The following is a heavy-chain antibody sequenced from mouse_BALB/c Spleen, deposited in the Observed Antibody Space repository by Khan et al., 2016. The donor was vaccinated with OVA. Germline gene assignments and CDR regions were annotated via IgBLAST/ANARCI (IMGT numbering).Heavy chain of an antibody. V-gene: IGHV1-4*01. CDR3: VGEGAYHRSDGRFAY. Sequence: QVQLQQSGAELARPGASVKMSCRASGYTFSSYTIHWIIQRPGQALEWIGHIYPSNSYTNYNQNFKDKATLIVDKSSTTAYIQMSSLTSEDSAVFECVGEGAYHRSDGRFAYWGQGTLVTVSA. CDR1: GYTFSSYT. J-gene: IGHJ3*01. CDR2: IYPSNSYT. D-gene: IGHD2-14*01.